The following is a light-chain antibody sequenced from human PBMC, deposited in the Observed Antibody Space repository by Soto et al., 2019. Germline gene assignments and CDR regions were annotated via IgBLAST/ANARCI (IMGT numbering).Light chain of an antibody. CDR3: SSYTSSNYRDVI. CDR2: EVS. CDR1: SSDVGGYNY. J-gene: IGLJ2*01. Sequence: QSALTQPASVSGSPGQSITISCTGTSSDVGGYNYVSWYQQHPGKVPKLMIYEVSNRPSGVSNRFSGSKSGNTASLTISGLQAEDEDDYYCSSYTSSNYRDVIFGGGTKVTVL. V-gene: IGLV2-14*01.